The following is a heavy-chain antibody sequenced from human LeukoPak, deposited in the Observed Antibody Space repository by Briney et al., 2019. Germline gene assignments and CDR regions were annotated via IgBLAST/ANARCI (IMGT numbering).Heavy chain of an antibody. J-gene: IGHJ4*02. CDR3: AGLSSSDYFDY. V-gene: IGHV4-59*01. Sequence: KPSETLSLTCTASGGSISSYYWSWIRQPPGKGLEWIGYIYYSGSTNYNPSPKRRVTISVDTSKNQFSLKLSSVTAADTAVYYCAGLSSSDYFDYWGQGTLVTVSS. CDR1: GGSISSYY. CDR2: IYYSGST. D-gene: IGHD6-6*01.